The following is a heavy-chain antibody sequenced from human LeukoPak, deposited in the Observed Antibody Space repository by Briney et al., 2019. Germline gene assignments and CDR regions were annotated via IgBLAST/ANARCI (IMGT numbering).Heavy chain of an antibody. CDR2: INTSGGST. V-gene: IGHV1-46*04. Sequence: GASVKVSCKASGYTFTGYYMHWVRQVPGQGLEWMGMINTSGGSTIYSQKLQDRITMTRDTSTSTVYMELSSLRSEDTAVYYCTRDRRVRGINFDSWGQGALVTVSS. D-gene: IGHD3-10*01. J-gene: IGHJ4*02. CDR3: TRDRRVRGINFDS. CDR1: GYTFTGYY.